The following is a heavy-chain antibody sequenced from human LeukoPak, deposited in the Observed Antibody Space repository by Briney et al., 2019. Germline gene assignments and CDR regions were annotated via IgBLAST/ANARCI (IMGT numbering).Heavy chain of an antibody. Sequence: SGPTLVKPTQTLTVTCTFSGFSLSTSGLGVGWVRYPPGKALEWLAVIYWDGDKRYSPSLKSKLTIPKDTSKNQVVLAMTNMDALDTATYYSALARDIAAAGIMSWFDPWGQGTLVTVSS. CDR2: IYWDGDK. J-gene: IGHJ5*02. CDR1: GFSLSTSGLG. D-gene: IGHD6-13*01. CDR3: ALARDIAAAGIMSWFDP. V-gene: IGHV2-5*02.